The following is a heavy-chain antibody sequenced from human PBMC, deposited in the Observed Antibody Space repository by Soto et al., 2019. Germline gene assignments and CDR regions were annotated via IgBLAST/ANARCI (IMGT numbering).Heavy chain of an antibody. J-gene: IGHJ6*02. CDR1: GFTFSSYS. Sequence: EVQLVESGGGLVKPGGSLRLSCAASGFTFSSYSMNWVRQAPGKGLEWVSSISSSSSYIYYADSVKGRFTISRDNAKNSLYLQMNSLRADDTAVDYCAIRTAPFYCMDVWGQGTTVTVSS. CDR2: ISSSSSYI. CDR3: AIRTAPFYCMDV. V-gene: IGHV3-21*01. D-gene: IGHD5-18*01.